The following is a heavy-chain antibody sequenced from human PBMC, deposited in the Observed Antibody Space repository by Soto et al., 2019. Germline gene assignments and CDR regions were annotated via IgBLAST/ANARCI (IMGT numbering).Heavy chain of an antibody. CDR3: AREWSAFDY. CDR2: IHYTGTT. D-gene: IGHD2-15*01. CDR1: GGSIGNYY. Sequence: ETLSLTCIASGGSIGNYYWSWIRQPPGKGLEWIGYIHYTGTTRYNPSLKSRVTTSVDVSENQLSLKLTSVTAADTAVYYCAREWSAFDYWGPGILVTVSS. J-gene: IGHJ4*02. V-gene: IGHV4-59*01.